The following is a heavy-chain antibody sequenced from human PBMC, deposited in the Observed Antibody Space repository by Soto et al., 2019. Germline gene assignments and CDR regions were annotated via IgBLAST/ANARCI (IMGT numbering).Heavy chain of an antibody. D-gene: IGHD4-17*01. Sequence: QVQLVESGGGVVQPGRSLRLSCAVSGFTFSNYGMHWVRQAPGKGLEWVAVISYHGSDKYYADSVKGRFTISRDNSKNTLYLQMDSLRAEDTAVYYCAKDHLTTTVTTVGYWGQGTLVTVSS. CDR1: GFTFSNYG. CDR3: AKDHLTTTVTTVGY. J-gene: IGHJ4*02. V-gene: IGHV3-30*18. CDR2: ISYHGSDK.